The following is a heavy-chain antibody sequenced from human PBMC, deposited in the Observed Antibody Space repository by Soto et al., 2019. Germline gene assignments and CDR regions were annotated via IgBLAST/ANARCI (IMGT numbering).Heavy chain of an antibody. D-gene: IGHD3-3*01. J-gene: IGHJ5*02. CDR3: ARDPHEFWRSYFFDP. CDR1: GYPFDTYG. Sequence: ASVKVSCKASGYPFDTYGINWVRQAPGQRLEWMGWISAYNGQTEYPQKFQGRVTMATDTSTNTAYMELRNLRSDDTAVYYCARDPHEFWRSYFFDPWGPGTLVTVSS. V-gene: IGHV1-18*01. CDR2: ISAYNGQT.